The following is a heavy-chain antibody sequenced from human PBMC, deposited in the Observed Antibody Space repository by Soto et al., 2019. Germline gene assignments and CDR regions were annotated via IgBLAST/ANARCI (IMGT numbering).Heavy chain of an antibody. CDR1: GGSISSGNYY. Sequence: QVQLEESGPGLVKPSQTLSLTCTVSGGSISSGNYYWTWIRQHPGKGLEWIGYIYYSGSTYYNPSLTTGVSTSADPSKPQFSLTVNSVAAADTTVYFSATGLKDYYVKISFARNHLPPDAWCQGTLVTVSS. CDR2: IYYSGST. J-gene: IGHJ5*02. CDR3: ATGLKDYYVKISFARNHLPPDA. V-gene: IGHV4-31*03. D-gene: IGHD3-10*02.